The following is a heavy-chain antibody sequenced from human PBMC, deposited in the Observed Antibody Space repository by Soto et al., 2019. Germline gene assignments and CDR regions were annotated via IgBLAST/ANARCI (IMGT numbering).Heavy chain of an antibody. Sequence: QVQLVESGGGVVQPGRSLRLSCAASGFTFSSYGMHWVRQAPGKGLEWVAVIWYDGSNKYYADSVKGRFTISRDNSKNTLYLQMNSLGAEDTAVYYCARNRGYCSGGSCYSPIGYWGQGTLVTVSS. CDR1: GFTFSSYG. J-gene: IGHJ4*02. CDR2: IWYDGSNK. V-gene: IGHV3-33*01. D-gene: IGHD2-15*01. CDR3: ARNRGYCSGGSCYSPIGY.